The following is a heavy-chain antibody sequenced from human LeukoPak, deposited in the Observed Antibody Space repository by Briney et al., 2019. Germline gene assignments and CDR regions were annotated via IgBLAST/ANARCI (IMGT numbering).Heavy chain of an antibody. J-gene: IGHJ4*02. CDR3: ARGSSRALDY. CDR1: GYTFTSYA. V-gene: IGHV1-18*04. D-gene: IGHD3-10*01. Sequence: AASVKVSCKAPGYTFTSYAISWVRQAPGQGLEWMGWISAYTGNTNYAQKLQGRVTMTTDTYTTTAYMELRSLRSDDTAVYYCARGSSRALDYWGQGTLVTVSS. CDR2: ISAYTGNT.